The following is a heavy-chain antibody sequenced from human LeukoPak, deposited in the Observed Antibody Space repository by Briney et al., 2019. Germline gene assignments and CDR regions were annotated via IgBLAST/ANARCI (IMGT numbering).Heavy chain of an antibody. CDR2: ISWDSGSI. Sequence: GGSLRLSCAASGFSFDDYAMHWVRQTPGKGLEWVSSISWDSGSIGYAASVKGRFTVSRDNAKNSLFLQMKSLKTEDTALYYCAKDMGLAAPEYFFDYWGLGTLVIVS. J-gene: IGHJ4*02. CDR3: AKDMGLAAPEYFFDY. V-gene: IGHV3-9*01. D-gene: IGHD6-25*01. CDR1: GFSFDDYA.